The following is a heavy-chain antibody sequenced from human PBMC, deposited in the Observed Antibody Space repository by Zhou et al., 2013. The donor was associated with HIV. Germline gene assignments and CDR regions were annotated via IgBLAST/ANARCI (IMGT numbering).Heavy chain of an antibody. Sequence: QVQLVQSGAEVKKPGSSVKVSCKASGGTFSSYAISWVRQAPGQGLEWMGRIIPILGIANYAQKFQGRVTITADKSTSTAYMELSSLRSEDTAVYYCARDRHIVGATLDYWGQGTLVTVSS. CDR1: GGTFSSYA. V-gene: IGHV1-69*04. J-gene: IGHJ4*02. CDR2: IIPILGIA. D-gene: IGHD1-26*01. CDR3: ARDRHIVGATLDY.